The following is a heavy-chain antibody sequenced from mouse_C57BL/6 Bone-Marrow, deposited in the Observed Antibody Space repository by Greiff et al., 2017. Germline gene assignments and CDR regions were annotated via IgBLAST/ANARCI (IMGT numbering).Heavy chain of an antibody. CDR1: GYTFTSYW. Sequence: QVQLQQPGAELVKPGASVKLSCKASGYTFTSYWMHWVKQRPGQGLEWIGMIHPNSGSTNYNEKFKSKATLTVDKSSSTAYMQRRSLTSEDYAIYYCARLNYYGSSYGYAKDDWGQGTSVTVSS. CDR3: ARLNYYGSSYGYAKDD. CDR2: IHPNSGST. J-gene: IGHJ4*01. V-gene: IGHV1-64*01. D-gene: IGHD1-1*01.